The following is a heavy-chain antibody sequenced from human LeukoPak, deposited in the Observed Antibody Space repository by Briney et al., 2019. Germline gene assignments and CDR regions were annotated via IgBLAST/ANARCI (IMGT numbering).Heavy chain of an antibody. V-gene: IGHV3-7*01. D-gene: IGHD3-10*01. CDR3: ARWAADSGIYYIAS. CDR1: GFTFSDYW. J-gene: IGHJ4*02. Sequence: GGSLSLSCAASGFTFSDYWMTWVRQAPGKGLQWVASIWQDANVKYYVDSVRGRFTISRDNAESSPHLQMNSLRVEDTAVYYCARWAADSGIYYIASWGQGTLVTVSS. CDR2: IWQDANVK.